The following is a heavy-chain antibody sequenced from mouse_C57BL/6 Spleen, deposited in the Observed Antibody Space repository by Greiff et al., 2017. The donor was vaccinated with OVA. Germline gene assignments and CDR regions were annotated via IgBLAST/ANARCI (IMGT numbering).Heavy chain of an antibody. CDR2: IYPGDGDT. J-gene: IGHJ2*01. CDR3: ASHDVPYYCDD. Sequence: VQLQQSGPELVKPGASVKISCKASGYAFSSSWMNWVKQRPGKGLEWIGRIYPGDGDTTYNGKFKGKATLTADKSSSTAYMQLSSLTSEDSAVYFCASHDVPYYCDDWGQGTTLTVSS. D-gene: IGHD2-3*01. V-gene: IGHV1-82*01. CDR1: GYAFSSSW.